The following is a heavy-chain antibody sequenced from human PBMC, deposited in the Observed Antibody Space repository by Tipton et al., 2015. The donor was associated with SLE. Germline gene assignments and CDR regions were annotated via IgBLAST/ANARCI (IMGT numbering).Heavy chain of an antibody. D-gene: IGHD7-27*01. Sequence: TLSLTCAVYGGSFSDYSWNWIRQTPGKGLEWIGEIDHRGSTTHTPSLKSRVTMSVDTSKNHFSLTLHSVTAADTAVYYCARGRHWGMVDFWGQGTLVTVSS. V-gene: IGHV4-34*01. CDR3: ARGRHWGMVDF. CDR2: IDHRGST. CDR1: GGSFSDYS. J-gene: IGHJ4*02.